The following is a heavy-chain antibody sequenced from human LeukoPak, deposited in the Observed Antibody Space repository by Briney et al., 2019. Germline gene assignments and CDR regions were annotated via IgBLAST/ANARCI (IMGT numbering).Heavy chain of an antibody. Sequence: ASVRVSSTASRYTFPDYYIHWLRQTPGQGLEWMGRINPKSGATDYSQRFQGRVSMTRDTSITTVYMELSSLRSDDTAMFYCARKSSGTYFDWGQGTLVTVSS. CDR3: ARKSSGTYFD. D-gene: IGHD3-10*01. V-gene: IGHV1-2*02. J-gene: IGHJ4*02. CDR2: INPKSGAT. CDR1: RYTFPDYY.